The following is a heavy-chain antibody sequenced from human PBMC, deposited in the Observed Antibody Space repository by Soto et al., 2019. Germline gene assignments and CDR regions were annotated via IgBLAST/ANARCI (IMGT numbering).Heavy chain of an antibody. CDR2: IKSKTDGGTT. CDR1: GFTFSNAW. CDR3: TTDLTISQGKNFDY. V-gene: IGHV3-15*07. D-gene: IGHD3-9*01. J-gene: IGHJ4*02. Sequence: GGSLRLSCAASGFTFSNAWMNWVRQAPGKGLEWVGRIKSKTDGGTTDYAAPVKGRFTISRDDSKNTLYLQMNSLKTEDTAVYYCTTDLTISQGKNFDYWGQGTLVTVSS.